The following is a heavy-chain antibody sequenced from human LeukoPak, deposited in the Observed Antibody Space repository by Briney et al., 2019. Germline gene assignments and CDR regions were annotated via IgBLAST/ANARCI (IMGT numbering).Heavy chain of an antibody. CDR1: GFTFSRYD. CDR3: VREDGARGQHTFHL. J-gene: IGHJ3*01. D-gene: IGHD4/OR15-4a*01. Sequence: GGSLRLSCTASGFTFSRYDMNWVRQAPGKGLEWVSYMSLDYSTVYYAHSVKGRFTVSRDTAKNSLYLQMNSLRVDDTAVYYCVREDGARGQHTFHLWGHGTKVTVSS. CDR2: MSLDYSTV. V-gene: IGHV3-48*03.